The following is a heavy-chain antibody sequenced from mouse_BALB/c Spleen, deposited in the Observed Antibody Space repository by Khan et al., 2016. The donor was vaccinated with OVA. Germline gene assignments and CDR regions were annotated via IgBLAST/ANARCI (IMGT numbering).Heavy chain of an antibody. CDR2: IWSGGST. Sequence: QVQLKESGPGLVQPSQNLSITCTVSGFSLINYGVHWVRQSPGKALEWLGVIWSGGSTDYNAAFISRLSITKDNSKSQIFFKLNSLPADDPAIYYCARNGVFHYHGYGGMDYWGQGTSVTVAS. D-gene: IGHD1-2*01. CDR3: ARNGVFHYHGYGGMDY. J-gene: IGHJ4*01. V-gene: IGHV2-2*01. CDR1: GFSLINYG.